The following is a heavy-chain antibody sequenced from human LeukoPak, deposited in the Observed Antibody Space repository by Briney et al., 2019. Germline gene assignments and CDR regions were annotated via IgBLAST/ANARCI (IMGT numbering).Heavy chain of an antibody. CDR3: ARDLTGTSDY. J-gene: IGHJ4*02. Sequence: SETLSHTCTVSGGSISSGSYYWSWIRQPAGKGLEWIGRIYTSGSTNYNPSLKSRVTISVDTSKNQFSLKLSSVTAADTAVYYCARDLTGTSDYWGQGTLVTVSS. CDR1: GGSISSGSYY. CDR2: IYTSGST. V-gene: IGHV4-61*02. D-gene: IGHD1-20*01.